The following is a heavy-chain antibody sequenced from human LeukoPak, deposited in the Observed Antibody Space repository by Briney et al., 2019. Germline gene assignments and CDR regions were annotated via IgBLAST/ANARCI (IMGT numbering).Heavy chain of an antibody. Sequence: PGGSLRLSCAASGFTFRDYDMTWIRQAPGKGLEWVSYISSSDRTIYNAESVKGRFTISRDNAKNSLYLQMNSLRAEDTAVYYCARERYSGITLRNWFDPWGQGTLVTVSS. CDR3: ARERYSGITLRNWFDP. CDR1: GFTFRDYD. V-gene: IGHV3-11*01. CDR2: ISSSDRTI. D-gene: IGHD1-26*01. J-gene: IGHJ5*02.